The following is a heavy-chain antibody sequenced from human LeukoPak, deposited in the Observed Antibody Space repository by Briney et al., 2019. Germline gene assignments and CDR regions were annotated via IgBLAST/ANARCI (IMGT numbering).Heavy chain of an antibody. D-gene: IGHD5-18*01. J-gene: IGHJ4*02. CDR2: VYYSGTT. CDR3: ARGRQYTSGYSVTELASGYSAY. Sequence: SETLSLTCTVSGGSISSYYWNWIRQPPGKGLEWIGYVYYSGTTNYNPSLKSRVSMSVDTSKNQCSLKLSSVTAADTAVYYCARGRQYTSGYSVTELASGYSAYWGQGTLVTVSS. V-gene: IGHV4-59*01. CDR1: GGSISSYY.